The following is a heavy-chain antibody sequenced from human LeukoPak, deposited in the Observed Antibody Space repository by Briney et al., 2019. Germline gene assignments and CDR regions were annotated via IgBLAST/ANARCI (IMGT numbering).Heavy chain of an antibody. V-gene: IGHV3-21*01. Sequence: GPLRLSCAASGFTFSSYSMNWVRQAPGKGLEWVASISSSSSYIYYADSVKGRFTISRDNAKNSLYLQMNSLRAEDTAVYYCASTSGAVAHDYWGQGTLVTVSS. J-gene: IGHJ4*02. CDR2: ISSSSSYI. CDR3: ASTSGAVAHDY. CDR1: GFTFSSYS. D-gene: IGHD6-19*01.